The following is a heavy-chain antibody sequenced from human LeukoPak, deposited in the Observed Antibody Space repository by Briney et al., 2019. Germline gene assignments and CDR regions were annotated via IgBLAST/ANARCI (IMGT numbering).Heavy chain of an antibody. V-gene: IGHV4-61*02. D-gene: IGHD1-26*01. CDR1: GGSISSSSYY. J-gene: IGHJ4*02. CDR3: ARLIVGATRYFDY. Sequence: SETLSLTCTVSGGSISSSSYYWSWIRQPAGKGLEWIGRIYTSGSTNYNPSLKSRVTMSVDTSKNQFSLKLSSVTAADTAVYYCARLIVGATRYFDYWGQGTLVTVSS. CDR2: IYTSGST.